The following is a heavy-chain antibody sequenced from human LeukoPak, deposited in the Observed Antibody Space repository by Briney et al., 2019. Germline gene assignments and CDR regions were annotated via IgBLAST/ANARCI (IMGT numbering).Heavy chain of an antibody. V-gene: IGHV4-59*01. CDR1: GGSISSYY. Sequence: SETLSLTCTVSGGSISSYYWSWIRQPPGKGLEWIGYIYYSVDYSGSTNYNPSLKSPVTISVETSKNQFSLKLTSVTAADTAVYYCARVGLDSHYYMDVWGKGTTVTVSS. D-gene: IGHD3-16*01. J-gene: IGHJ6*03. CDR3: ARVGLDSHYYMDV. CDR2: IYYSVDYSGST.